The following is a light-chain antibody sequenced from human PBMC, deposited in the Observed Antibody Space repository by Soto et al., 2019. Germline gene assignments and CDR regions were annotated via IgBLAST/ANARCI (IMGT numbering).Light chain of an antibody. CDR3: EHYNSYSEA. Sequence: DIQMTQSPSTLSGSVGDRVTITCRASQTISSWLAWYQQKPGKAPKLLIYKASTLKSGVPSSFSGSGSGTEFTLTISSVQPDDFATYDCEHYNSYSEAFGQGTKVELK. CDR2: KAS. V-gene: IGKV1-5*03. J-gene: IGKJ1*01. CDR1: QTISSW.